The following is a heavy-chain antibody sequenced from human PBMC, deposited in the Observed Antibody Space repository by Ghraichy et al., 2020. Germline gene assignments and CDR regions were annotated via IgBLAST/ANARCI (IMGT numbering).Heavy chain of an antibody. CDR2: INHSGST. CDR1: GGSFSGYY. V-gene: IGHV4-34*01. D-gene: IGHD4-17*01. J-gene: IGHJ4*02. CDR3: AREDGCTVTHFDY. Sequence: SETLSLTCAVYGGSFSGYYWSWIRQPPGKGLEWIGEINHSGSTNSNPSLKSRVSLSVDTSKNQFSLRVNSVTAADTAVYYCAREDGCTVTHFDYWGQGTLVTVSS.